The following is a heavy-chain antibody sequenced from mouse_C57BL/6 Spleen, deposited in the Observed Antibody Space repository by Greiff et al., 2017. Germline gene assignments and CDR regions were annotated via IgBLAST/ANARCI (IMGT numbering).Heavy chain of an antibody. CDR1: GYSITSGYY. Sequence: VQLKQSGPGLVKPSQSLSLTCSVTGYSITSGYYWNWIRQFPGNKLEWMGYISYDGSNNYNPSLKNRIPITRDTSKNQFFLKLNSVTTEDTATYYCARGGDDYFDYWGQGTTLTVSS. V-gene: IGHV3-6*01. J-gene: IGHJ2*01. CDR3: ARGGDDYFDY. CDR2: ISYDGSN.